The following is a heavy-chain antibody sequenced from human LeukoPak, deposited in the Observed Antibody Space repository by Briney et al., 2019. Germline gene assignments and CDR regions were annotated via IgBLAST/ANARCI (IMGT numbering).Heavy chain of an antibody. CDR3: ANLWALPPFDY. Sequence: GGSLRLSCAASGFTFSSYAMSWVRQAPGKGLEWVSAIGGSGGSTYYADSVKGRFTISRDNSKNTLYLQMNSLRAEDTAVYYCANLWALPPFDYWGQGTLVTVSS. CDR1: GFTFSSYA. V-gene: IGHV3-23*01. J-gene: IGHJ4*02. D-gene: IGHD1-26*01. CDR2: IGGSGGST.